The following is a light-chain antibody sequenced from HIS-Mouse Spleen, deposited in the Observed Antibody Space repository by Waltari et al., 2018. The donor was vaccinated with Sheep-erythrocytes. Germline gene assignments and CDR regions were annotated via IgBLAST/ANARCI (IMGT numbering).Light chain of an antibody. V-gene: IGKV3-20*01. CDR1: QSVSSSC. CDR2: GAS. J-gene: IGKJ3*01. CDR3: QQYGSSPFT. Sequence: EIVLTQSPGTLSLSPGERATLSCRASQSVSSSCLAWYQQKPGQAPRLLIYGASSRATGIPDRFSGSGSGTDVTLTISRLEPEDFAVYYCQQYGSSPFTFGPGTKVDIK.